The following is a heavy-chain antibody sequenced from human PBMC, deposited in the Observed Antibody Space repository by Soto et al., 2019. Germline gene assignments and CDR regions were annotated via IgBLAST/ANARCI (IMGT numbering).Heavy chain of an antibody. V-gene: IGHV3-30-3*01. CDR1: GFSFSSYA. Sequence: GGSLRLSCAASGFSFSSYAMHWVRQAPGKGLEWVAVISYDGSNKYYADSVKGRFTISRDDSKNTLYLQMNSLKTEDTAVYYCTTDDSTGGAFDIWGQGTMVTVSS. D-gene: IGHD3-22*01. CDR3: TTDDSTGGAFDI. J-gene: IGHJ3*02. CDR2: ISYDGSNK.